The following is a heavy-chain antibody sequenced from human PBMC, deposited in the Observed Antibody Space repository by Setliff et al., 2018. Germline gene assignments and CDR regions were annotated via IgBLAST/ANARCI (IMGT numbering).Heavy chain of an antibody. CDR3: AISTLSICSGGSCPNAFDV. J-gene: IGHJ3*01. Sequence: ASVKVSCKASGHIFKSYGISWVRQAPGQGLEWMGWISSYNDVTNYAQSFQGRVTMTTDTSKSAAYMDLRGLRSDDTAVYYCAISTLSICSGGSCPNAFDVWGQGTMVTVS. CDR2: ISSYNDVT. D-gene: IGHD2-15*01. V-gene: IGHV1-18*01. CDR1: GHIFKSYG.